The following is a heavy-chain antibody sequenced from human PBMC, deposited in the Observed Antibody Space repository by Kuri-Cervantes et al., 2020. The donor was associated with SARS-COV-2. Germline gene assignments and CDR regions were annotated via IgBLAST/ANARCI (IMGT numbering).Heavy chain of an antibody. CDR2: ISGSGGST. J-gene: IGHJ4*02. CDR3: AKRPFYDFWSGYYFDY. V-gene: IGHV3-23*01. Sequence: LSLTCAASGFTFSSYAMSWVRQAPGKGLEWVSAISGSGGSTYYADSVKGRFTISRDNSKNTLYLQMNSLRAEDTAVYYCAKRPFYDFWSGYYFDYWGQGTLVTVSS. CDR1: GFTFSSYA. D-gene: IGHD3-3*01.